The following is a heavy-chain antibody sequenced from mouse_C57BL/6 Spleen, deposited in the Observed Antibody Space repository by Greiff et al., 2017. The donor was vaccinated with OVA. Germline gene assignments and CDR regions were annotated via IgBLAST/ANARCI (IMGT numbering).Heavy chain of an antibody. V-gene: IGHV1-55*01. D-gene: IGHD2-1*01. CDR1: GYTFTSYW. CDR3: ARSGYGNYGRFAY. CDR2: IYPGSGST. J-gene: IGHJ3*01. Sequence: VQLQQPGAELVKPGASVKMSCKASGYTFTSYWITWVKQRPGQGLEWIGDIYPGSGSTNYNEKFKGKATLTVDTSSSTAYMQLSSLTSEDSAVYYCARSGYGNYGRFAYWGQGTLVTVSA.